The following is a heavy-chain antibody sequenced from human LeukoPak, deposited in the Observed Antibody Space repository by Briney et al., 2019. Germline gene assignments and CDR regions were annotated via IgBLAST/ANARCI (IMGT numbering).Heavy chain of an antibody. V-gene: IGHV3-33*01. D-gene: IGHD4-17*01. CDR3: ARAYGDYELGLLDY. Sequence: GGSLRLSCAASGFTFSSYGMHWVRQAPGKGLEWVAVIWYDGSNKYYADSVKGRFTISRDNSKNTLYLQMNSLRAEDTAVYYCARAYGDYELGLLDYWGQGTLVTVSS. CDR2: IWYDGSNK. J-gene: IGHJ4*02. CDR1: GFTFSSYG.